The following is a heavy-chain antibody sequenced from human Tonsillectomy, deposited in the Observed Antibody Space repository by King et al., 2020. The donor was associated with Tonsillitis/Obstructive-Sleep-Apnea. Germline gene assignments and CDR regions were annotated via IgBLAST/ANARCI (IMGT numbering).Heavy chain of an antibody. J-gene: IGHJ5*02. CDR2: IYYSGST. CDR1: GGSISSSSYY. CDR3: ASQASPYSSDASS. Sequence: QLQESGPGLVKPSETLSLTCTVSGGSISSSSYYWGWIRQPPGKGLEWIGSIYYSGSTYYKPSLKSRVNISVDTSKNQFSLKQSSVTAADTAVYYCASQASPYSSDASSCGQGTLGTVSS. D-gene: IGHD6-19*01. V-gene: IGHV4-39*01.